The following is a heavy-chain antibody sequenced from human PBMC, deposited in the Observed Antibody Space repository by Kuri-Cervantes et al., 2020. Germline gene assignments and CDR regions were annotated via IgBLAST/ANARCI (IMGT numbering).Heavy chain of an antibody. CDR2: INHSGST. J-gene: IGHJ4*02. Sequence: SETLSLTCAVYGGSFSGYYWSWIRQPPGKGLEWIGEINHSGSTNYSPSLKSRVTLSADTSQNQVSLHLTSATAADTAVYYCARGGLDCSSTSCSRTHDNYWGQGTLVTVSS. CDR3: ARGGLDCSSTSCSRTHDNY. CDR1: GGSFSGYY. V-gene: IGHV4-34*01. D-gene: IGHD2-2*01.